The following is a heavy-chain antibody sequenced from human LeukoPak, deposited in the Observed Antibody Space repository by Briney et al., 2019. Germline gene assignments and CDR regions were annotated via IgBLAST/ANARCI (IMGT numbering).Heavy chain of an antibody. CDR1: GYTFTICD. D-gene: IGHD2-8*01. J-gene: IGHJ4*02. CDR2: MNPKSGNT. CDR3: ARVNGLPDY. Sequence: ASVKVSCKASGYTFTICDINRVRQAPGQGHEWMGWMNPKSGNTGSAQKFQGKVTMTRDTSISTAYMEVSSLTFEDTAIYYCARVNGLPDYWGQGTLVTVSS. V-gene: IGHV1-8*01.